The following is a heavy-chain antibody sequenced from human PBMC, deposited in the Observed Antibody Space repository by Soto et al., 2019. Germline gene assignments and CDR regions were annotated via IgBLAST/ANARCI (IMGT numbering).Heavy chain of an antibody. J-gene: IGHJ6*03. D-gene: IGHD4-4*01. CDR1: GYTFTSYY. V-gene: IGHV1-46*03. Sequence: ASVKVSCKASGYTFTSYYMHWVRQAPGQGLEWMGIINPSGGSTSYAQKFQGRVTMTRDTSTSTVYMELSSLRSEDTAVYYCATSPTPRTVTTFNYYYMDVWGKATTVPVSS. CDR3: ATSPTPRTVTTFNYYYMDV. CDR2: INPSGGST.